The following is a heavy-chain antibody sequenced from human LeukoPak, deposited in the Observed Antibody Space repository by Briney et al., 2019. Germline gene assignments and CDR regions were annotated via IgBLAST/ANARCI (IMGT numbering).Heavy chain of an antibody. CDR3: ARDRNYDSSGYYDRWFDP. V-gene: IGHV3-53*01. J-gene: IGHJ5*02. D-gene: IGHD3-22*01. Sequence: GGSLRLSCAASGFTVSSNYMSWVRQAPGKGLEWVSVIYSGGSTYYADSVKGRFTISRDNSKNTLYLQMNSLRAEDTAVYYCARDRNYDSSGYYDRWFDPWGQGTLVTVSS. CDR1: GFTVSSNY. CDR2: IYSGGST.